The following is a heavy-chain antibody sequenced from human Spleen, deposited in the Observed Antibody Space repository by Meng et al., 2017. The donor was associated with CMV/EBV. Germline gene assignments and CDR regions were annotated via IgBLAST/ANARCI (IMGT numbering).Heavy chain of an antibody. Sequence: GGSLRLSCAASGFTFSSYAIHWVRQAPGKGLEWVALISYDGSNKYYADSVKGRFTISRDNSKNTLYLQMNSLRAEDTAVFYCARENWGNFDYWGQGTMVTVSS. CDR3: ARENWGNFDY. CDR1: GFTFSSYA. J-gene: IGHJ4*02. V-gene: IGHV3-30*04. D-gene: IGHD3-16*01. CDR2: ISYDGSNK.